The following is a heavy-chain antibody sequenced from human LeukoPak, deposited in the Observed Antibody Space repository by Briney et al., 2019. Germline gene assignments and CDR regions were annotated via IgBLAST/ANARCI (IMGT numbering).Heavy chain of an antibody. CDR2: IIPIFGTA. Sequence: SVRVSCKASGGTFSSYAISWVRQAPGQGLEWMGGIIPIFGTANYAQKFQGRVTITTDESTSTAYMELSSLRSEDTAVYYCARGYDSSGSSFDYWGQGTLVTVSS. V-gene: IGHV1-69*05. CDR1: GGTFSSYA. D-gene: IGHD3-22*01. J-gene: IGHJ4*02. CDR3: ARGYDSSGSSFDY.